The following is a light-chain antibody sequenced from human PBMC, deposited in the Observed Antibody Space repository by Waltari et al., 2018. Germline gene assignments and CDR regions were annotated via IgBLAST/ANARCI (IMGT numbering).Light chain of an antibody. V-gene: IGKV1-5*03. CDR3: QQYNSYPWT. CDR2: KAS. Sequence: DIQMTQSPSTLSASVGDRVTITCRASQSISSWLAWYQQKPGKAPKLLIYKASSLESGVPSXFXGSGSGTEFXLTISXLQPXDFATYYCQQYNSYPWTFGQGTKVEIK. J-gene: IGKJ1*01. CDR1: QSISSW.